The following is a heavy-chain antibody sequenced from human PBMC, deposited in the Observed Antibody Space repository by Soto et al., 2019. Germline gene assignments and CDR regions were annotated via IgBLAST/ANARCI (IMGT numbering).Heavy chain of an antibody. V-gene: IGHV3-33*01. J-gene: IGHJ4*02. CDR2: IWYDGSNK. CDR3: ARDRDNGLEY. Sequence: GGSLRLSCAASGFTFSNYGMHWVRQAPGKGLEWVAYIWYDGSNKNHADSVKGRFTISRDYSKNTLYLQMSSLRAEDTVVYYCARDRDNGLEYWGQGTLVTVSS. CDR1: GFTFSNYG. D-gene: IGHD1-1*01.